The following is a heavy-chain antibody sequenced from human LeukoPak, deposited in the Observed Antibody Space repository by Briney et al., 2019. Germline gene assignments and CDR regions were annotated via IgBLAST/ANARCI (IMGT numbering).Heavy chain of an antibody. CDR1: GFTFSSYS. J-gene: IGHJ4*02. CDR3: ARDLKYYDSSGFDY. Sequence: GGSLRLSCSASGFTFSSYSMNWVRQAPGKGLEWVSCISSSSSYIYYTDSVKGRFTISRDNAKNSLTLQMNSLRAEDTAVYYCARDLKYYDSSGFDYWGQGTLVTVSS. V-gene: IGHV3-21*01. CDR2: ISSSSSYI. D-gene: IGHD3-22*01.